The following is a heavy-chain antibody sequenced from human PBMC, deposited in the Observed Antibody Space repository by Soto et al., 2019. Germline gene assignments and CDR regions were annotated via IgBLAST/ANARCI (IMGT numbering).Heavy chain of an antibody. V-gene: IGHV5-51*01. Sequence: GESLKISCKGSGYSFTSYRIGWVRQMPGKGLEWMGIIYPGDSDTRYSPSFQGQVTISADKSISTAYLQWSSLKASDTAMYYCARYRSGSYGSYYFDYWGQGTLVTVSS. CDR2: IYPGDSDT. CDR1: GYSFTSYR. D-gene: IGHD3-10*01. J-gene: IGHJ4*02. CDR3: ARYRSGSYGSYYFDY.